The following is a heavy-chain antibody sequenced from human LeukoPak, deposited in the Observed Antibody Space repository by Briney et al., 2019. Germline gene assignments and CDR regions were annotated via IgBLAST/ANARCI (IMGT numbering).Heavy chain of an antibody. CDR1: GYTFTSYY. CDR2: INPSGGST. CDR3: ARDRVYYDFWSGYFSHTTLRYMDV. V-gene: IGHV1-46*01. Sequence: ASVKVSCKASGYTFTSYYMHWVRQAPGQGLEWMGIINPSGGSTSYAQKFQGRVTMTRDMSTSTVYMELSRLRSDDTAVYYCARDRVYYDFWSGYFSHTTLRYMDVWGKGTTVTVSS. D-gene: IGHD3-3*01. J-gene: IGHJ6*03.